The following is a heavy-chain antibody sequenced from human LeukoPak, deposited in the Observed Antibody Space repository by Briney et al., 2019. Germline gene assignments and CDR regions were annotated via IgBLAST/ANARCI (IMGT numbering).Heavy chain of an antibody. V-gene: IGHV4-59*08. CDR1: GGSISSYY. Sequence: SETLSLTCTVSGGSISSYYWSWIRQPPGKGLEWIGYIYYSGSTNYNPSLKSRVTISVDTSKNQFSLKLSSVTAADTAVYYCARLGYCTNGVCYTGWFDPWGQGTLVTVSS. D-gene: IGHD2-8*01. J-gene: IGHJ5*02. CDR2: IYYSGST. CDR3: ARLGYCTNGVCYTGWFDP.